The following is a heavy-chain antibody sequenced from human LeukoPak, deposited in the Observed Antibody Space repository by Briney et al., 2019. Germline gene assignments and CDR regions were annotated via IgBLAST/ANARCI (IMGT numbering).Heavy chain of an antibody. D-gene: IGHD4-17*01. CDR3: AKSVRAVTPYYFDY. CDR1: GFTFSSYG. V-gene: IGHV3-23*01. CDR2: ISGSGGST. J-gene: IGHJ4*02. Sequence: TGGSLRLSCAASGFTFSSYGMHWVRQAPGKGLEWVSAISGSGGSTYYADSVKGRFTISRDNSKNTLYLQMNSLRAEDTAIYYCAKSVRAVTPYYFDYWGQGTLVTVSS.